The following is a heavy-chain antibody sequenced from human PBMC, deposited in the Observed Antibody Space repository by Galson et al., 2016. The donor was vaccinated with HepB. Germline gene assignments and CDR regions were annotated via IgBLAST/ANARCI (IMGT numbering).Heavy chain of an antibody. V-gene: IGHV3-11*01. CDR1: GFTFSDYY. Sequence: SLRLSCAVSGFTFSDYYMTWIRQAPGMGLEWISYIGMSDTTIYYADSVKGRFTVSRDNANRSLYLQMNSLRAEDTAVYYCARAWYYSILSGYYPYFDDWGQGTLVTVSP. D-gene: IGHD3-9*01. CDR3: ARAWYYSILSGYYPYFDD. J-gene: IGHJ4*02. CDR2: IGMSDTTI.